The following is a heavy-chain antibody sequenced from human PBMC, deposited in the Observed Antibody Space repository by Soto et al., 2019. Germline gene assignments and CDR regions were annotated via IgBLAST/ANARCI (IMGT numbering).Heavy chain of an antibody. V-gene: IGHV5-10-1*01. CDR3: ARQIYDSDTGPNFQYYFDS. D-gene: IGHD3-22*01. Sequence: GEALKLSCKGCGYSYVGYWSTWVHQKPGKGLEWMGRIDPSDSQTYYSPSFRGHVTISVTKSITTVFLQWSSLRASDTAMYYCARQIYDSDTGPNFQYYFDSWGQGTPVTVSS. J-gene: IGHJ4*02. CDR2: IDPSDSQT. CDR1: GYSYVGYW.